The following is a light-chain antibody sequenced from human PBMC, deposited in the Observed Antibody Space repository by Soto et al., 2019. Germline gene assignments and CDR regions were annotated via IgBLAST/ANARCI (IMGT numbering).Light chain of an antibody. CDR3: AAWDDSLNGYV. J-gene: IGLJ1*01. V-gene: IGLV1-44*01. Sequence: QSVLTQPPSASGTPGQRVTISCSGSSSNIGSNTVNWYQQLPGTAPKLLIYSNNQRPSGVPDRFSGSKSGTSASLAISGLQFEDEAEYYCAAWDDSLNGYVFGSGTKVTVL. CDR2: SNN. CDR1: SSNIGSNT.